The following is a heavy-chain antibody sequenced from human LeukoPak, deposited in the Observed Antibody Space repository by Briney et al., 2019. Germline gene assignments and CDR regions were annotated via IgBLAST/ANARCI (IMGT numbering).Heavy chain of an antibody. CDR1: GYTFTGYY. CDR3: ARVLRFRYGMDV. D-gene: IGHD3-3*01. CDR2: INPNSGGT. J-gene: IGHJ6*02. Sequence: EASVKVSCKASGYTFTGYYMHLVRQATGQGLEWMGWINPNSGGTNYAQKFQGRVTMTRDTSISTAYMELSRLRSDDTAVYYCARVLRFRYGMDVWGQGTTVTVSS. V-gene: IGHV1-2*02.